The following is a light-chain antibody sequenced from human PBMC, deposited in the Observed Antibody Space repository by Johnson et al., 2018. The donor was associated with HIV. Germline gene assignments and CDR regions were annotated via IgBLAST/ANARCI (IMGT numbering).Light chain of an antibody. CDR1: NSNIGNNY. CDR3: GTWDSSLSAYV. Sequence: QSVLTQPPSVSAAPGQKVTISCSGSNSNIGNNYVSWYQQLPGTAPKLLIYDNNKRPSGIPDRFSASKSGTSATLGITGLQTGDEADYYCGTWDSSLSAYVCGTGTKDTVL. J-gene: IGLJ1*01. V-gene: IGLV1-51*01. CDR2: DNN.